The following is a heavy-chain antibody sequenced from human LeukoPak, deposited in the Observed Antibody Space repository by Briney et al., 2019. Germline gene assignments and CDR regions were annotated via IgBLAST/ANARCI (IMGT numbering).Heavy chain of an antibody. V-gene: IGHV4-59*11. Sequence: SETLSLTCTVSGGSINSHFWSWIRQPPGKGLEWIDYIYYSGSTKYNPSLQSRVTISVDTSESNFSLKLTSVTAADTAVYYCARLLDNDSSGYPDTFDMWGQGTVVIVSS. CDR1: GGSINSHF. CDR2: IYYSGST. J-gene: IGHJ3*02. CDR3: ARLLDNDSSGYPDTFDM. D-gene: IGHD3-22*01.